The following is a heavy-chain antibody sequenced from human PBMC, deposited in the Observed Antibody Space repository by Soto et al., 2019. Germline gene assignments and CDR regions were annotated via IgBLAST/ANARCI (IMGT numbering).Heavy chain of an antibody. Sequence: ASVKVSCKASGYTFTGYAMHWVRQAPGQRLEWMGWINAGNGNTKYSQKFQGRVTITRDTSASTAYMELSSLRSEDTAVYYCAIDLCGYCGADCYPLDVWGQGTTVTVS. CDR3: AIDLCGYCGADCYPLDV. CDR1: GYTFTGYA. D-gene: IGHD2-21*02. J-gene: IGHJ6*02. V-gene: IGHV1-3*01. CDR2: INAGNGNT.